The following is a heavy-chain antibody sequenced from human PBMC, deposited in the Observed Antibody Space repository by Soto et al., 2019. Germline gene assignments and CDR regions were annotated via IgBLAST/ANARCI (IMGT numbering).Heavy chain of an antibody. Sequence: PGGSLRLSCAASGFTFSSYDMHWVRHATGKGLEWVSAIGTAGDTYYPGSVKGRFTITRENAKNSLYLQMNSLRAGDTAVYYCARGSLMGDTVAGPFDYWGQGTLVTVSS. CDR2: IGTAGDT. J-gene: IGHJ4*02. CDR1: GFTFSSYD. V-gene: IGHV3-13*01. D-gene: IGHD6-19*01. CDR3: ARGSLMGDTVAGPFDY.